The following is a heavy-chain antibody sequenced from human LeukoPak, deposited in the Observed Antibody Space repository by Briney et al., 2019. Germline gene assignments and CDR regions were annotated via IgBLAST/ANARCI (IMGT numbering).Heavy chain of an antibody. V-gene: IGHV4-30-2*01. CDR1: GGSISSGGYS. CDR2: IYHSGST. CDR3: ARGPYCSGGSCPFYFDY. J-gene: IGHJ4*02. Sequence: SQTLSLTCAVSGGSISSGGYSWSWIRQPPGKGLEWIGYIYHSGSTYYNPSLKSRVTISVDRSKNQFSLKLSSVTAADTAVYYCARGPYCSGGSCPFYFDYWGQGTLVTVSS. D-gene: IGHD2-15*01.